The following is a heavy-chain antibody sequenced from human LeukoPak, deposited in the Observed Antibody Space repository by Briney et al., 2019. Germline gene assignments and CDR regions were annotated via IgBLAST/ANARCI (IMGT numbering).Heavy chain of an antibody. CDR2: INWNSGNI. Sequence: GGSLRLSCAASGFTFGDYAIHWVRQAPGKGLEWVSGINWNSGNIGYADSVKGRFTISRDNARNSLYLQMNSLRAEDTAVYYCARDGVYSGYDFDYWGQETLVTVSS. CDR3: ARDGVYSGYDFDY. D-gene: IGHD5-12*01. J-gene: IGHJ4*02. V-gene: IGHV3-9*01. CDR1: GFTFGDYA.